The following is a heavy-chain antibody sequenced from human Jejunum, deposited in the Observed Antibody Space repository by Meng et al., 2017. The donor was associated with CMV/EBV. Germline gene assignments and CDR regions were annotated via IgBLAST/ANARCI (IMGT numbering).Heavy chain of an antibody. V-gene: IGHV3-48*03. D-gene: IGHD1-26*01. CDR1: GFSFSSYE. Sequence: SCAASGFSFSSYEMNWVRQAPGKGLEWLSHIDSSGSTTSYTDSVKGRFTISRDNAKNSLYLQMNNLRAEDTAIYYCTRGGSPFYWGQGTLVTVSS. CDR2: IDSSGSTT. J-gene: IGHJ4*02. CDR3: TRGGSPFY.